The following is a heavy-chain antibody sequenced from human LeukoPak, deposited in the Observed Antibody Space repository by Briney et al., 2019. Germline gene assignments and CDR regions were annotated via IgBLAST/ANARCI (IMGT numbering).Heavy chain of an antibody. V-gene: IGHV3-48*04. Sequence: GGSLRLSCAASGFTFSSYSMNWVRQAPGKGLEWVSYISSSSSTIYYADSVKGRFTISRDNAKNSLYLQMNSLRAEDTAVYYCARDHGPLDYWGQGTLVTLSS. J-gene: IGHJ4*02. CDR2: ISSSSSTI. CDR1: GFTFSSYS. CDR3: ARDHGPLDY.